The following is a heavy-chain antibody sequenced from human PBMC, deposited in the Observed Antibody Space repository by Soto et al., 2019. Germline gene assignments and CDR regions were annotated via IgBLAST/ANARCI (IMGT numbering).Heavy chain of an antibody. J-gene: IGHJ4*02. V-gene: IGHV1-3*05. CDR2: INPANGNT. D-gene: IGHD3-16*02. CDR1: GYSCTAYA. CDR3: TRSAISPYGGLIGPFDY. Sequence: QVQLAQCGAEERKPGASVKVSCEATGYSCTAYAMHWVRQARGQRLEWMGWINPANGNTKYSQKFQGRLTITSDTSAHTVYMELNSLTSEDTAMYYCTRSAISPYGGLIGPFDYWGQGNLVTVSS.